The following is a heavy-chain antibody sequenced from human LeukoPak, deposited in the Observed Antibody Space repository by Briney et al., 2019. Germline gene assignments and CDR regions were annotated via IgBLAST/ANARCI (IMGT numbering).Heavy chain of an antibody. D-gene: IGHD3-3*02. CDR1: GFTFSSYA. V-gene: IGHV3-23*01. CDR3: AKDPLASWSFNWFDP. Sequence: GGSLRLSCAASGFTFSSYAMSWVRQAPGEGLEWVSAISGSGGSTYYADSVKGRFTISRDNSKNTLYLQMNSLRAEDTAVYYCAKDPLASWSFNWFDPWGQGTLVTVSS. CDR2: ISGSGGST. J-gene: IGHJ5*02.